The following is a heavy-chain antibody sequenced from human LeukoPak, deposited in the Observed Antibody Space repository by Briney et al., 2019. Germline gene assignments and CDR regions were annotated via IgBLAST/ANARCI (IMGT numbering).Heavy chain of an antibody. CDR2: INSDGSST. CDR3: AKWPDYGSGSSLDY. D-gene: IGHD3-10*01. CDR1: GFSFCDYW. J-gene: IGHJ4*02. Sequence: GGSLRLSCAASGFSFCDYWMHWVRQAPGEGLVWVSRINSDGSSTSYADSVKGRFTISRDNAKNTLYLQMSSLRAEDTAVYYCAKWPDYGSGSSLDYWGQGTLVTVSS. V-gene: IGHV3-74*01.